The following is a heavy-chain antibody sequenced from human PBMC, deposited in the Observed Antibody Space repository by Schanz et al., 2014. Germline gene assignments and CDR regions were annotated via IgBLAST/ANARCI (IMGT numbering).Heavy chain of an antibody. J-gene: IGHJ4*02. CDR3: ARDQSPYTNASDVRYFDY. CDR1: GYTFTAYG. V-gene: IGHV1-18*01. D-gene: IGHD6-6*01. Sequence: VQSVHSGTEVQKLGASVKVSCQTSGYTFTAYGINWVRQAPGQGLEWIGWISAQTGDTRYAQKMQGRVTMTRDVSSTTACLELRSLRYDDTAVYYCARDQSPYTNASDVRYFDYWGQGSLVTVSS. CDR2: ISAQTGDT.